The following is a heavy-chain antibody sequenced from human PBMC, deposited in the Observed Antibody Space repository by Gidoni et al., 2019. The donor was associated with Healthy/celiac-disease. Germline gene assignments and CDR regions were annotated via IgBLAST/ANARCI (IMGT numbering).Heavy chain of an antibody. Sequence: VQLVQSGAEVKKPGASVKVSCKASGYTFTGYYMHWVRQAPGQGLEWMGWINPNSGGTNYAQKFQGRVTMTRDTSISTAYMELSRLRSDDTAVYYCATRRDGYNYYWYFDLWGRGTLVTVSS. V-gene: IGHV1-2*02. CDR1: GYTFTGYY. D-gene: IGHD5-12*01. CDR3: ATRRDGYNYYWYFDL. CDR2: INPNSGGT. J-gene: IGHJ2*01.